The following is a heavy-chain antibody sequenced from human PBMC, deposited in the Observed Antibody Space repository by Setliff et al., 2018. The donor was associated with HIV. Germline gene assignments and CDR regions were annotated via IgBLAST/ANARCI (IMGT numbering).Heavy chain of an antibody. CDR3: ARERSRGYTDPPRFDY. D-gene: IGHD5-18*01. V-gene: IGHV4-4*08. J-gene: IGHJ4*02. CDR2: IYTSGST. Sequence: PSETLSLTCNVSGDSIKDYYWSWIRQPPGKGLEWIGHIYTSGSTNYNPSLKSRVTISVDTSKNQFSLRLTSVTAADTAVYYCARERSRGYTDPPRFDYWGQGTLVTVSS. CDR1: GDSIKDYY.